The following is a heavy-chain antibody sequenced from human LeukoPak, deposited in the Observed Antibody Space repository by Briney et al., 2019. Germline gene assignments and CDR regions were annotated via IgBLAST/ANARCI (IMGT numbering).Heavy chain of an antibody. CDR1: GYTFTSYG. Sequence: ASVKVSCKASGYTFTSYGISWVRQAPGQGLEWMGWISAYNGNTNYAQKFKGRVTMTTDTSTSTAYMELRSLRSDDTAVYYCARVKERYYYYGMDVWGQGTTVTVSS. CDR2: ISAYNGNT. J-gene: IGHJ6*02. CDR3: ARVKERYYYYGMDV. V-gene: IGHV1-18*01.